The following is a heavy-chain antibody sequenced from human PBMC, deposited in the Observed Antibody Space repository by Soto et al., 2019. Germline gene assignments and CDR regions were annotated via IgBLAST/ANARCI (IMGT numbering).Heavy chain of an antibody. J-gene: IGHJ2*01. CDR2: ISQDGTDT. Sequence: GGSLRLSCGASGVTFSRCLMILVRQAPGKGLEWVASISQDGTDTDYVDSVKGRFAISRDNPKNSLYLQMNSLRADDTAVYYCARDPLSYGDYAQTYWYFDLWGRGTRVTVSS. V-gene: IGHV3-7*01. D-gene: IGHD4-17*01. CDR3: ARDPLSYGDYAQTYWYFDL. CDR1: GVTFSRCL.